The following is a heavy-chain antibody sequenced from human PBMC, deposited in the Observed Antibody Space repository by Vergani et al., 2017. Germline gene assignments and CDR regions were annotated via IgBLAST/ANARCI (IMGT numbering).Heavy chain of an antibody. Sequence: EVQLVESGGGLIQPGGSLRLSCAASGFTVSSNYMSWVRQAPGKGLEWVSVIYSGGSTYYADSVKGRFTISRDNSKNTLYLQMNSLRAEDTAVYYCAGGGXNFWSGFLPTHYYYYMDVWGKGTTVTVSS. J-gene: IGHJ6*03. V-gene: IGHV3-53*01. CDR1: GFTVSSNY. CDR3: AGGGXNFWSGFLPTHYYYYMDV. D-gene: IGHD3-3*01. CDR2: IYSGGST.